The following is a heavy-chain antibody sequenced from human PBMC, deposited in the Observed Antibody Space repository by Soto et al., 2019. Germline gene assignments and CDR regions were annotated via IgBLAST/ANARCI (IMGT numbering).Heavy chain of an antibody. Sequence: PSETLSLTCTVSGGSISSYYWSWIRQPPGKGLEWIGYIYYSGSTNYNPSLKSRVTISVDTSKNQFSLKLSSVTAADTAVYYCARERRLGSPRYYYGMDVWGQGTTVTVSS. J-gene: IGHJ6*02. CDR2: IYYSGST. CDR1: GGSISSYY. D-gene: IGHD6-25*01. V-gene: IGHV4-59*01. CDR3: ARERRLGSPRYYYGMDV.